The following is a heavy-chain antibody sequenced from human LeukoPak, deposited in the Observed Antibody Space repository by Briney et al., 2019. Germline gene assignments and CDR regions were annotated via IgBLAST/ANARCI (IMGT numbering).Heavy chain of an antibody. J-gene: IGHJ4*02. CDR1: GYTFTSYG. Sequence: ASVKVSCKASGYTFTSYGISWVRQAPGQGLEWMGWMSAYNGNTNYAQKLQGRVTMTTDTSTSTAYMELRSLRSDDTAVYYCARVHIVVVTAIGFDYWGQGTLVTVSS. V-gene: IGHV1-18*01. D-gene: IGHD2-21*02. CDR2: MSAYNGNT. CDR3: ARVHIVVVTAIGFDY.